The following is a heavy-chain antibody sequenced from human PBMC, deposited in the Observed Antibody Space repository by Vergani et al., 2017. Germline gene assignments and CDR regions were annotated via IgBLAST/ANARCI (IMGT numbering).Heavy chain of an antibody. J-gene: IGHJ3*02. Sequence: QLQLQESGPGLVKPSETLSLTCTVSGGSISSYYWSWIRQPPGKGLEWIGYIYYSGSTNYNPSLKSRVTISVDTSKNQFSLKLSSVTAADTAVYYCARDTPSSTTVTSHDAFDIWGQGTMVTVSS. CDR1: GGSISSYY. CDR3: ARDTPSSTTVTSHDAFDI. V-gene: IGHV4-59*01. D-gene: IGHD4-17*01. CDR2: IYYSGST.